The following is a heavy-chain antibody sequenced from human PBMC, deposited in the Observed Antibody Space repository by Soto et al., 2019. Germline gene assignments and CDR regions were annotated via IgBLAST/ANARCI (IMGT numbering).Heavy chain of an antibody. J-gene: IGHJ6*02. CDR3: ARDIEVVDFYYYGLDV. CDR2: IIPVLGTA. CDR1: GGTFSTYG. D-gene: IGHD2-15*01. V-gene: IGHV1-69*01. Sequence: QVQLVQSGAEVKKLGSSVKVSCKASGGTFSTYGISWVRQAPGQGLEWMGGIIPVLGTANYAQKFQGRVTITADEYTTTAYMEVSALRSEDTAVYYCARDIEVVDFYYYGLDVWGQGTTVTVFS.